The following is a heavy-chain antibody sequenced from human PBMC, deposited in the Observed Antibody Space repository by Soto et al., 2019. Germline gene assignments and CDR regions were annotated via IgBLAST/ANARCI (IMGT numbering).Heavy chain of an antibody. Sequence: QITLKESGPTLVKPTQTLTLTCTFSGFSLSTSGVGVGWIRQPPGKALEWLALIYWDDDKRYSPSLKSRLTITKATPTNLVVLTMTNMDPVDTATYFCAPNHPALNYGDYLNWFDPWGQGTLVTVSS. J-gene: IGHJ5*02. CDR3: APNHPALNYGDYLNWFDP. D-gene: IGHD4-17*01. CDR2: IYWDDDK. V-gene: IGHV2-5*02. CDR1: GFSLSTSGVG.